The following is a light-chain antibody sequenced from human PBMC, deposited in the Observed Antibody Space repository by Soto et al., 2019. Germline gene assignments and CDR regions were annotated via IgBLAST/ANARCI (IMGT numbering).Light chain of an antibody. CDR2: EVS. Sequence: QSALTQPASVSGSPGQSMTISCTGASGDVGDYKYVSWFQQHPGKAPKLMIYEVSNRPSGVSNRFSGSKSGNTASLTISGLQAEDEADYYCSSYTSSSTYVFGTGTKLTVL. CDR3: SSYTSSSTYV. V-gene: IGLV2-14*01. CDR1: SGDVGDYKY. J-gene: IGLJ1*01.